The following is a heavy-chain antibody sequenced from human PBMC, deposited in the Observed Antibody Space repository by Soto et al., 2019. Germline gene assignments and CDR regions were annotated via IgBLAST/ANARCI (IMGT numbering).Heavy chain of an antibody. D-gene: IGHD6-13*01. CDR3: ARREHNIAAAGNRCFDP. CDR2: IIPIFGTA. J-gene: IGHJ5*02. CDR1: GGTFSSYA. V-gene: IGHV1-69*13. Sequence: ASVKISCKASGGTFSSYAISWVRQAPGQGLEWMGGIIPIFGTANYAQKFQGRVTITADESTSTAYMELSSLRSEDTAVYYCARREHNIAAAGNRCFDPWGQGTLVTSPQ.